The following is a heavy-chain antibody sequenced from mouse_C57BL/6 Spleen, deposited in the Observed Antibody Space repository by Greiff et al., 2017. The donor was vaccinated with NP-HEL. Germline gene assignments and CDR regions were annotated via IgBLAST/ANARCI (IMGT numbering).Heavy chain of an antibody. V-gene: IGHV6-3*01. D-gene: IGHD1-1*01. CDR2: IRLKSDNYAT. Sequence: DVKLQESGGGLVQPGGSMKLSCVASGFTFSNYWMNWVRQSPEKGLEWVAQIRLKSDNYATHYAESVKGRFTISRDDSKSSVYLQMNNLRAEDTGIYYCTGIRYFDYWGQGTTLTVSS. CDR3: TGIRYFDY. J-gene: IGHJ2*01. CDR1: GFTFSNYW.